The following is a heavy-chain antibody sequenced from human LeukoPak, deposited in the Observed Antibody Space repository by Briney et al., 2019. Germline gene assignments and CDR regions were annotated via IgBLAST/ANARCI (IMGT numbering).Heavy chain of an antibody. D-gene: IGHD6-13*01. Sequence: GGTLRLSCSASGFTFSIYAMHWVRQAPRKGLEYVSAISSNGGSTYYADSVKGRFTISRDNSKNTLYLQMSSLRAEDTAVYYCVKDRILAAAGYYFDYWGQGTLVTVSS. CDR2: ISSNGGST. CDR3: VKDRILAAAGYYFDY. J-gene: IGHJ4*02. CDR1: GFTFSIYA. V-gene: IGHV3-64D*06.